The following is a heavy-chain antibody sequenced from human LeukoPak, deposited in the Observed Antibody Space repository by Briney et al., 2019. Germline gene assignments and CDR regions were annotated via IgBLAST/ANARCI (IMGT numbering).Heavy chain of an antibody. CDR3: AKAPHIVVVPAAIDYYYYYGMDV. Sequence: PGRSLRLSCAASGFTFDDYAMHWVRQAPGKGLEWVSAISGSGGSTYYADSVKGRFTISRDNSKNTLYLQMNSLRAEDTAVYYCAKAPHIVVVPAAIDYYYYYGMDVWGQGTTVTVSS. J-gene: IGHJ6*02. D-gene: IGHD2-2*02. CDR1: GFTFDDYA. V-gene: IGHV3-23*01. CDR2: ISGSGGST.